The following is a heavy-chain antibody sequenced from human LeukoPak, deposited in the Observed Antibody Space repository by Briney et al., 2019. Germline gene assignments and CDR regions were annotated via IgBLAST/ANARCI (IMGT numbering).Heavy chain of an antibody. J-gene: IGHJ6*03. CDR3: ASHCSSTSCYVGEDYYYYMDV. CDR2: IIPIFGTA. Sequence: ASVKVSCKASGGTFSSYAISWVRQAPGQGLEWMGGIIPIFGTANYAQKFQGRVTITADKSTSTAYMELSSLRSEDTAVYYCASHCSSTSCYVGEDYYYYMDVWGKGTTVTVSS. V-gene: IGHV1-69*06. D-gene: IGHD2-2*01. CDR1: GGTFSSYA.